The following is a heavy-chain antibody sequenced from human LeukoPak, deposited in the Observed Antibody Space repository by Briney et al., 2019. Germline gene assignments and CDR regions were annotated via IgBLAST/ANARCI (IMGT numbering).Heavy chain of an antibody. Sequence: GGSLRLSCAASGFTFSSYSMNWVRQAPGKGLEWVSSISSSSSYIYYADSVKGRFTISRDNAKNSLYLQMNSLRAEDTAVYYCATHMYYDILTGLDRGHYFDYWGQGTLVTVSS. CDR1: GFTFSSYS. D-gene: IGHD3-9*01. CDR2: ISSSSSYI. J-gene: IGHJ4*02. V-gene: IGHV3-21*01. CDR3: ATHMYYDILTGLDRGHYFDY.